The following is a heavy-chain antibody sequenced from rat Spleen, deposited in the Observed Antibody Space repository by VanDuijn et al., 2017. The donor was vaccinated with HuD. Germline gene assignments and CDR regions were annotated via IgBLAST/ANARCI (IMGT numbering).Heavy chain of an antibody. Sequence: EVQLVESGGGLVQPGRSLKLSCTASGFIFSNKGMAWVRQTPTTGLEWVASIGTGGGNTYYRDSVKGRFTISRDNAQNTLHLQMNSMRSEETAPYYCTRVDNYPFAYWGQGTLVTVSS. CDR3: TRVDNYPFAY. J-gene: IGHJ3*01. D-gene: IGHD1-10*01. CDR1: GFIFSNKG. CDR2: IGTGGGNT. V-gene: IGHV5S13*01.